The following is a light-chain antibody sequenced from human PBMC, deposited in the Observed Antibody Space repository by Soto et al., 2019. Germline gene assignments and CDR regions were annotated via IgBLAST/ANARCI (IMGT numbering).Light chain of an antibody. J-gene: IGLJ1*01. V-gene: IGLV1-40*01. CDR1: SSNIGAGYD. Sequence: QAVLTQPPSVSVAPGQRVTISCTGSSSNIGAGYDVHWYQQFPGTAPKLLIYGNINRPSGVPDRFSGSKSGTSASLAITGLQAEDEADYYCQSYDTSLSGSYVFGTGTKLTVL. CDR3: QSYDTSLSGSYV. CDR2: GNI.